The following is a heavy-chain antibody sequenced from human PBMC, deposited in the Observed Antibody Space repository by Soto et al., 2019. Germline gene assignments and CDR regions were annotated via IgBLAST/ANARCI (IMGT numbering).Heavy chain of an antibody. CDR1: GGSISSSSYY. J-gene: IGHJ4*02. CDR3: ARRYWFGYFDY. V-gene: IGHV4-39*01. CDR2: IYYSGST. D-gene: IGHD3-10*01. Sequence: QLQLQESGPGLVKPSETLSLTCTVSGGSISSSSYYWGWIRQPPGKGLEWIGSIYYSGSTYYNPSLKSRVTISVDTSKNQFSLKLSSVTAADTAVYYCARRYWFGYFDYWGQGTLVTVSS.